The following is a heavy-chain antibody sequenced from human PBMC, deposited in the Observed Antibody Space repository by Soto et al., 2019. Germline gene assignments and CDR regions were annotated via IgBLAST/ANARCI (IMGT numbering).Heavy chain of an antibody. D-gene: IGHD2-21*01. CDR1: GFTFSSYS. CDR3: ARDQSGWSDGYNVT. J-gene: IGHJ4*02. V-gene: IGHV3-21*01. Sequence: EVQLVESGGGLVKPGGSLRLSCAASGFTFSSYSMNWVRQAPGKGLEWVSSISSSSSYIYYADSVKGRFTISRDNAKNSLYLQMNSLRAEVTAVYYCARDQSGWSDGYNVTWGQGTLVTVSS. CDR2: ISSSSSYI.